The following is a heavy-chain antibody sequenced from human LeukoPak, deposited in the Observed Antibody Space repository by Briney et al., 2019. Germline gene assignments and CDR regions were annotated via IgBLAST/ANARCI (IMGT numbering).Heavy chain of an antibody. CDR3: AKDLTTLTLGKDY. CDR2: ISSDGNDK. V-gene: IGHV3-30*18. D-gene: IGHD4-17*01. Sequence: GGSLRLSCAASGFTFSSYGMHWVRQAPGKGLEWVAVISSDGNDKYYANAVKGRFTISRDNSMNTLYLQMSSLRVEDTAIYYCAKDLTTLTLGKDYWGQGTLVTVSS. CDR1: GFTFSSYG. J-gene: IGHJ4*02.